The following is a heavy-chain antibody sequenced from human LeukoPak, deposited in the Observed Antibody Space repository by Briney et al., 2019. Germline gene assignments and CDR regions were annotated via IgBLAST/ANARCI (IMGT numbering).Heavy chain of an antibody. CDR2: IYTSGST. V-gene: IGHV4-4*09. J-gene: IGHJ3*02. D-gene: IGHD2-2*02. CDR1: GGSISSYY. Sequence: PSETLSLTCTVSGGSISSYYWSWIRQPPGKGLEWIGYIYTSGSTNYNPSLKSRVTISVDPSKNQFSLKLSSVTAADTAVYYCARHHGYCSSTSCYTSGAFDIWGQGTMVTVSS. CDR3: ARHHGYCSSTSCYTSGAFDI.